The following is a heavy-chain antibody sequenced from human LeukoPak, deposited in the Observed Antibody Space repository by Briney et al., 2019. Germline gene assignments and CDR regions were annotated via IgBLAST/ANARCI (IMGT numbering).Heavy chain of an antibody. CDR3: ARDRILYDSTLWAYYYYGMDV. CDR1: GGSVSSSNW. D-gene: IGHD3-22*01. Sequence: SGTLSLTCAVSGGSVSSSNWWSWVRQPPGKGLEWIGEIYHSGSTNYNPSLKSRVTISVDKSKNQFSLKLSSVTAADTAVYYCARDRILYDSTLWAYYYYGMDVWGQGTTVTVSS. CDR2: IYHSGST. V-gene: IGHV4-4*02. J-gene: IGHJ6*02.